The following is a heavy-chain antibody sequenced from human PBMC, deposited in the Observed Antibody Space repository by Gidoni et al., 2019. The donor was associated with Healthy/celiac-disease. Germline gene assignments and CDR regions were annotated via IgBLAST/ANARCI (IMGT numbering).Heavy chain of an antibody. CDR2: IWYDGSTK. Sequence: ISGSSYGMHWVRQAPGKGREWVAVIWYDGSTKYYADSVKGRFTISRDNSKNTLYLQMNSLRAEDTAVYYCARAPGVRKRWRQLDYWGQGTLVTVSS. CDR1: ISGSSYG. J-gene: IGHJ4*02. V-gene: IGHV3-33*01. D-gene: IGHD1-1*01. CDR3: ARAPGVRKRWRQLDY.